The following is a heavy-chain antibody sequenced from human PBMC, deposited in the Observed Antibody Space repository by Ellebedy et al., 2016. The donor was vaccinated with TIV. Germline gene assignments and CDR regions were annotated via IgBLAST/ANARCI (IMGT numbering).Heavy chain of an antibody. Sequence: GSLRLSCTVSGGSISSSPYYWGWIRQSPGTGLEWIGTVYYRGNTSYSPSLMSRVTISVDTSMNRFSLDLNFVTAADTAVYYCARNVLIFTFDKWYSDLWGRGILVTVSS. CDR2: VYYRGNT. J-gene: IGHJ2*01. D-gene: IGHD3/OR15-3a*01. CDR1: GGSISSSPYY. CDR3: ARNVLIFTFDKWYSDL. V-gene: IGHV4-39*01.